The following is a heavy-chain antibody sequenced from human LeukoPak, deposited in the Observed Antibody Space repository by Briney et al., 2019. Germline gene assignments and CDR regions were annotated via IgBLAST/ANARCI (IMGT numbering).Heavy chain of an antibody. V-gene: IGHV3-53*01. CDR1: AFTVSSNY. J-gene: IGHJ3*02. D-gene: IGHD2-15*01. CDR2: IYSGGST. Sequence: QPGGSLRLSCAASAFTVSSNYMSWVRQAPGKGLEWVSVIYSGGSTYYADSVKGRFTISRDNSKNTLYLQMNSLRAEDTAVYYCARDPRESSLYAFDIWGQGTMVTVS. CDR3: ARDPRESSLYAFDI.